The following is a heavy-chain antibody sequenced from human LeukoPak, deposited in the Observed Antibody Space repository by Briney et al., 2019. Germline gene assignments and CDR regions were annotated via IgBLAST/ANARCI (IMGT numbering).Heavy chain of an antibody. D-gene: IGHD3-3*01. CDR2: IYYSGST. CDR3: ARLTIFGVVSNHNFDY. CDR1: GVSISGYY. J-gene: IGHJ4*02. V-gene: IGHV4-59*06. Sequence: SESLSLTCTVSGVSISGYYWSWMRQPPGKGLEWIGYIYYSGSTYYNPSLKSRVTISVDTSKNQFSLKLSSVTAADTAVYYCARLTIFGVVSNHNFDYWGQGTLVTVSS.